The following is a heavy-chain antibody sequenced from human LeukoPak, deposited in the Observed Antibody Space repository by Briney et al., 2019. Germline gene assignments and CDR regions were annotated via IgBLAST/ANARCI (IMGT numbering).Heavy chain of an antibody. Sequence: TLSLTCTVSGGSISSSTYYWGWIRQPPGKALEWLSLVYWDDDKRYNPSLRSRLTSKDTSKTQVVLTVTNMDPVDTATYYCALARRYGDYGAPYYFVDWGEGTLVTVSS. CDR3: ALARRYGDYGAPYYFVD. D-gene: IGHD4/OR15-4a*01. J-gene: IGHJ4*02. CDR1: GGSISSSTYY. V-gene: IGHV2-5*02. CDR2: VYWDDDK.